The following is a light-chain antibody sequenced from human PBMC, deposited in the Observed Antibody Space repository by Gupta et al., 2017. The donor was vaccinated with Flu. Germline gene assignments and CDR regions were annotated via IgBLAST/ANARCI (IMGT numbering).Light chain of an antibody. Sequence: DSVFTHSPPTLSLSPGERATLSCRASQSVSSYLAWYQQKPGQAPRLLIYDASNRATGIPARFSGSGSGTDFTLTISSLEPEDFAVYYCQQRSNWPPVTFGPGTKVDIK. CDR1: QSVSSY. J-gene: IGKJ3*01. V-gene: IGKV3-11*01. CDR3: QQRSNWPPVT. CDR2: DAS.